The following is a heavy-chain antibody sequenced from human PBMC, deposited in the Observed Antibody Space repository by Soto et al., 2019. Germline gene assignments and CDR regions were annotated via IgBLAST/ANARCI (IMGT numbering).Heavy chain of an antibody. J-gene: IGHJ5*02. CDR2: ISAYNGNT. D-gene: IGHD3-10*01. V-gene: IGHV1-18*01. CDR1: GYTFTSYG. CDR3: ARVRAMVRGVIAWFDP. Sequence: GASVKASCKASGYTFTSYGISWVRQAPGQGLEWMGWISAYNGNTNYAQKLQGRVTMTTDTSTSTAYMELRSLRSDDTAVYYCARVRAMVRGVIAWFDPWGQGTLVTVSS.